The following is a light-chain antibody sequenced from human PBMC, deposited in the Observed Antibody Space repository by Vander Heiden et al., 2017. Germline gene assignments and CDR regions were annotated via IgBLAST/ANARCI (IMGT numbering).Light chain of an antibody. CDR3: RQSYSTPQT. CDR2: AAS. CDR1: QSISSY. V-gene: IGKV1-39*01. Sequence: DIQMTHSPSSLFASVGDRVTITCRASQSISSYLNWYQQKPGKAPKLLIYAASSLQSGVPSRFSGSGSGTDFTLTIHSLRPEDFATYYCRQSYSTPQTFGQGTKLEIK. J-gene: IGKJ2*01.